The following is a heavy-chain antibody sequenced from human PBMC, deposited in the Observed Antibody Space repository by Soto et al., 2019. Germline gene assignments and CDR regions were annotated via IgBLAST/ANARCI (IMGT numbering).Heavy chain of an antibody. CDR1: GYTFNKYG. CDR2: ISAFNDYT. CDR3: ARLGIEYSSSSESRYYYYGMDV. D-gene: IGHD6-6*01. V-gene: IGHV1-18*01. J-gene: IGHJ6*02. Sequence: GASVKVSCKASGYTFNKYGFNWVRQAPGQGLEWMGRISAFNDYTNLAQKFQGRITLTTDASTNTAYMELQILRSDDTAMYYCARLGIEYSSSSESRYYYYGMDVWGQGTTVTVSS.